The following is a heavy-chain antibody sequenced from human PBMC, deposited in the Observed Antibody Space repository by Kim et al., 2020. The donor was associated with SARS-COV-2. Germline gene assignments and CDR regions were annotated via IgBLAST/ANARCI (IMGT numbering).Heavy chain of an antibody. D-gene: IGHD6-19*01. CDR3: ASSRQWLEWDY. V-gene: IGHV4-59*08. CDR1: GGSISSYY. J-gene: IGHJ4*02. Sequence: SETLSLTCSVSGGSISSYYWSWIRQPPGKGLEWIGYIYYSGSTNYNPSLKSRVTISVDTSKNQFSLKLSSVTAADTAVYYCASSRQWLEWDYWGQGTLVTVSS. CDR2: IYYSGST.